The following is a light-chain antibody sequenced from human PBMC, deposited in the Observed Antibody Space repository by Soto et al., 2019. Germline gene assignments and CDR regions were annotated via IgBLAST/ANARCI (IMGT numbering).Light chain of an antibody. CDR3: QQYYSIPPT. Sequence: DIVMTQSPDSLAVSLGERATINCKSSQSLLYISNNKNYLTWYQHKPGQPPKLLIYWASTRESGVPDRFSGSGSGTDFTLTIISLQAEDVAVYYCQQYYSIPPTFGGGTRVEIK. V-gene: IGKV4-1*01. J-gene: IGKJ4*01. CDR1: QSLLYISNNKNY. CDR2: WAS.